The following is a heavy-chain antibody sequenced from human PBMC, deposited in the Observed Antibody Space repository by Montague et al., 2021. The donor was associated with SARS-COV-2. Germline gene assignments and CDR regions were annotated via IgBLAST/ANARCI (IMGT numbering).Heavy chain of an antibody. CDR2: ISDTSSYT. CDR1: GFTFSDYY. Sequence: SLRLSCAASGFTFSDYYMSWIRQAPGKGLEWIAYISDTSSYTYYADSVSGRVTVSRDNAKNSMYLQMTGLRAEDTVVYYCARDAHSGDEPDGMDVWGQGTTVTVSS. V-gene: IGHV3-11*05. J-gene: IGHJ6*02. D-gene: IGHD5-12*01. CDR3: ARDAHSGDEPDGMDV.